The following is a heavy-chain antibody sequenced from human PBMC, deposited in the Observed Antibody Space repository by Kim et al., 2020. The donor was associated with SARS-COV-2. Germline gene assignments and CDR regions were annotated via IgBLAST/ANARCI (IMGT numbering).Heavy chain of an antibody. J-gene: IGHJ4*02. V-gene: IGHV3-23*01. D-gene: IGHD3-22*01. Sequence: VEGRFTIARDNSKNTLYLQMNSLREEDTAVYYCARGYTPTMIEVVTAFDYWGQGTLVTVSS. CDR3: ARGYTPTMIEVVTAFDY.